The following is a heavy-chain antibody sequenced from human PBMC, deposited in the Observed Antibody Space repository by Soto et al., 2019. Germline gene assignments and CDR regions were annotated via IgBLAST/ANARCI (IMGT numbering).Heavy chain of an antibody. V-gene: IGHV3-15*01. J-gene: IGHJ4*02. D-gene: IGHD1-26*01. Sequence: PGGSLRLSCSASGFTFSDAWMTWVRQAPGKGLEWVGRIRSKRGGGTADYAAPVKGRFTISRDDSESSLFLQMNSLKTEDTAVYYCSTELISELEPTDYWGQGA. CDR2: IRSKRGGGTA. CDR1: GFTFSDAW. CDR3: STELISELEPTDY.